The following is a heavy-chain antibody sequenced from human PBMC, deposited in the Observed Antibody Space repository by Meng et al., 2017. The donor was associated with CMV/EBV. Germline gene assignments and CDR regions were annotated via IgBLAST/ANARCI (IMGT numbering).Heavy chain of an antibody. J-gene: IGHJ6*02. D-gene: IGHD6-6*01. CDR3: ARDQFMYSSSFGGMDA. CDR1: GFTFSSYG. Sequence: GGSLRLSCAASGFTFSSYGMHWVRQAPGKGLEWVAFIRYDGSNKYYADSVKGRFTISRDNSKNTLYLQMNSLRAEDTAVYYCARDQFMYSSSFGGMDAWGQGTTVTVSS. CDR2: IRYDGSNK. V-gene: IGHV3-30*02.